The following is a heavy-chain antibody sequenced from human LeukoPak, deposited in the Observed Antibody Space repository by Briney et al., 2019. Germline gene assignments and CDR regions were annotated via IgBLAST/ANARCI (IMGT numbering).Heavy chain of an antibody. Sequence: GGSLTLSCAASGFTFGTYAMHWVRQAPGQGLEWVAVMWSDGDNRYYADSVKGRFTISRDNSKNTLYLEMNSLRAEDTAVYYCVRDRCSGGSCRLFDYWGRGALVTVSS. V-gene: IGHV3-33*01. CDR3: VRDRCSGGSCRLFDY. D-gene: IGHD2-15*01. CDR2: MWSDGDNR. CDR1: GFTFGTYA. J-gene: IGHJ4*02.